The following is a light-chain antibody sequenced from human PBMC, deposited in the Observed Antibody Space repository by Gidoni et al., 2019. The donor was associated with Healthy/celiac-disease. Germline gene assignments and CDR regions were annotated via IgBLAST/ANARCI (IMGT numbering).Light chain of an antibody. CDR1: QSVSNH. J-gene: IGKJ1*01. CDR2: GAS. Sequence: EIVMTQSPATLSVSPGERATLSCRASQSVSNHLAWYQQKPGQAPSLRIYGASTRATGIPARFSGSGSGTEFTLTISSLQSEDFAVYYCQQYNNWPPWTFGQGTKVEIK. CDR3: QQYNNWPPWT. V-gene: IGKV3-15*01.